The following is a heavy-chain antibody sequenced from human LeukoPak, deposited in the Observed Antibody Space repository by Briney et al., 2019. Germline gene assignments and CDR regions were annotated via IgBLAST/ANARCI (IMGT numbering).Heavy chain of an antibody. D-gene: IGHD3-22*01. J-gene: IGHJ4*02. V-gene: IGHV1-2*02. Sequence: GASVKVSCKASGYTFTAYYMHWVRQAPGQGLEWMGWINPNSGGTNYAQKFQGRVTMTRDTSISTAYMELSRLRSDDTAVYYCARDRRTYYYDSSGYYRTFDYWGQGTLVTVSS. CDR2: INPNSGGT. CDR3: ARDRRTYYYDSSGYYRTFDY. CDR1: GYTFTAYY.